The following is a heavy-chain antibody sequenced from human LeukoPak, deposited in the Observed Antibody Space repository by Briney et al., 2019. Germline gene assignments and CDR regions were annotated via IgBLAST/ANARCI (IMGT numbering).Heavy chain of an antibody. J-gene: IGHJ4*02. Sequence: GGSLRLSCAASGFTFSSYAMHWVRQAPGKGLEWVAVISYDGSNKYYADSVKGRFTISRDNSKNTLYLQMNSLRAEDTAVYYCAKDLLSGGNCYSIFHYWGQGTLVTVSS. V-gene: IGHV3-30-3*01. CDR3: AKDLLSGGNCYSIFHY. D-gene: IGHD2-15*01. CDR2: ISYDGSNK. CDR1: GFTFSSYA.